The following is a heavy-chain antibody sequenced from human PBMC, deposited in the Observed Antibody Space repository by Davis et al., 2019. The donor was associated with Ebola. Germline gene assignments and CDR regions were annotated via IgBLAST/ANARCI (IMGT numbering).Heavy chain of an antibody. CDR3: ARRVGSRSGFDY. CDR2: LNPNSGNT. Sequence: AASVKVSCKASGYTFTSYDINWVRQATGQGLEWMGWLNPNSGNTDCTQKFQGRVTMTRNISIGTAYMELSSLRSEDTAVYYCARRVGSRSGFDYWGQGTLVTASS. J-gene: IGHJ4*02. V-gene: IGHV1-8*01. D-gene: IGHD1-26*01. CDR1: GYTFTSYD.